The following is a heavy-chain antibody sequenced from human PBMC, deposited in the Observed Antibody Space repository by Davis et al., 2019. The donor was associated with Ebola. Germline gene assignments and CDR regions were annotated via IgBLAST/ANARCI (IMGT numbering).Heavy chain of an antibody. J-gene: IGHJ6*04. D-gene: IGHD6-13*01. V-gene: IGHV4-61*01. CDR3: ARDREAAAAGYYGMDV. CDR1: GDSVSSGSYY. CDR2: VYDTGST. Sequence: MPSETLSLTCTVSGDSVSSGSYYWSWIRQPPGKGLEWIGYVYDTGSTNYNPSLKSRVTISVDTSKNQFSLKLSSVTAADTAVYYCARDREAAAAGYYGMDVWGKGTAVTVSS.